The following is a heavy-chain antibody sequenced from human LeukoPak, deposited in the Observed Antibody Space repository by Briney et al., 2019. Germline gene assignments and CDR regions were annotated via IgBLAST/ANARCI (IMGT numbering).Heavy chain of an antibody. V-gene: IGHV4-30-4*01. CDR1: GGSISSGDYY. Sequence: SQTLSLTCNVSGGSISSGDYYWSWIRQPPGKGLEWIGYIYYSGSTYYNPSLKSRVTISVDTSKNQFSLKLSSVTAADTAVYYCARETLGASDNWFDPWGQGTLVTVSS. CDR3: ARETLGASDNWFDP. D-gene: IGHD1-26*01. CDR2: IYYSGST. J-gene: IGHJ5*02.